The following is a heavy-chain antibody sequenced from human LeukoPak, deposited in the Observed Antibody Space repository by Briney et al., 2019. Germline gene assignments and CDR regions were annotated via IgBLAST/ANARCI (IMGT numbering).Heavy chain of an antibody. CDR2: IRHDGTNK. CDR3: GRDVSDTVVVITHNFDF. J-gene: IGHJ4*02. D-gene: IGHD3-22*01. V-gene: IGHV3-30*02. Sequence: GGSLRLSCAASGFTFNSYGMHWVRRAPGKGLEWVAFIRHDGTNKHYADSVKGRFTISRDNSKNTLFLQMSSLRVEDTAVYYCGRDVSDTVVVITHNFDFWGQGTLVTVSS. CDR1: GFTFNSYG.